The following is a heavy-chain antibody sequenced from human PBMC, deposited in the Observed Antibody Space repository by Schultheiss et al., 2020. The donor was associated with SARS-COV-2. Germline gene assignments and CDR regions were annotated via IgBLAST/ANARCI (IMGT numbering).Heavy chain of an antibody. V-gene: IGHV4-61*02. CDR2: IYTSGST. Sequence: SETLSLTCAVSGYSISSGYYWSWIRQPAGKGLEWIGRIYTSGSTNYNPSLKSRVTISVDTSKNQFSLKLSSVTAADTAVYYCARGRMTTVTRGLNWFDPWGQGTLVTVSS. CDR3: ARGRMTTVTRGLNWFDP. J-gene: IGHJ5*02. D-gene: IGHD4-11*01. CDR1: GYSISSGYY.